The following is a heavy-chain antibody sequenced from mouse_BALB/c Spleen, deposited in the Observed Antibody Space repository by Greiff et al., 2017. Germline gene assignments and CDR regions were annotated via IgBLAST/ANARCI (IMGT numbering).Heavy chain of an antibody. CDR2: IYPGDGDT. CDR1: GYAFSSYW. J-gene: IGHJ3*01. CDR3: ARNEWFAY. V-gene: IGHV1-80*01. Sequence: VQLQQSGAELVRPGSSVKISCKASGYAFSSYWMNWVKQRPGQGLEWIGQIYPGDGDTNYNGKFKGKATLTADKSSSTAYMQLSSLTSEDSAVYFCARNEWFAYWGQGTLVTVSA.